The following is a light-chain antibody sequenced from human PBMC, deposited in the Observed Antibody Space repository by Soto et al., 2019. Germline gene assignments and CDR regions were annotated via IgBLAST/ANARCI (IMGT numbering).Light chain of an antibody. CDR2: GAS. CDR1: QSVSSSY. Sequence: EIVLTQSPATLSLSPGERATLSFRAGQSVSSSYLAWYQQKPGQAPRLLIYGASNRATGIPDRFSGSGSGTDFTLTISRLEPEDFAVYYCQQYGSSGTFGQGTKVDIK. J-gene: IGKJ1*01. V-gene: IGKV3-20*01. CDR3: QQYGSSGT.